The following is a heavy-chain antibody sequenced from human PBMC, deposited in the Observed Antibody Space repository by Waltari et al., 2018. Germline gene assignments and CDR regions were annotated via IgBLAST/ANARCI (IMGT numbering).Heavy chain of an antibody. CDR2: FNPRRSST. CDR3: ARGSRTAMVTTSHFDS. CDR1: GGSFSGCS. J-gene: IGHJ4*02. D-gene: IGHD5-18*01. Sequence: QVQLQQWGAGLLKPSETLSLTCDVVGGSFSGCSWSWIRQSPGRGLEWIGEFNPRRSSTNYNTSLKSRVTIVTDTSKNQFSLNLTSVTAADTAVYYCARGSRTAMVTTSHFDSWGQGTLVTVSS. V-gene: IGHV4-34*02.